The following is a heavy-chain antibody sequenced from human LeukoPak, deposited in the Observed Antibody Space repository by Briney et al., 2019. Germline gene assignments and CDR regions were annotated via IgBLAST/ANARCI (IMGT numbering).Heavy chain of an antibody. Sequence: SETLSLTCTVSGGSISSYYWSWIRQPPGKGLEWIGYIYYSGSTNYNPSLKSRVTISVDTSKNQFSLKLSSVTAADTAVYYCARDSAMGFRDYWGQGTLVTVSS. CDR1: GGSISSYY. CDR3: ARDSAMGFRDY. J-gene: IGHJ4*02. V-gene: IGHV4-59*12. CDR2: IYYSGST. D-gene: IGHD2-2*01.